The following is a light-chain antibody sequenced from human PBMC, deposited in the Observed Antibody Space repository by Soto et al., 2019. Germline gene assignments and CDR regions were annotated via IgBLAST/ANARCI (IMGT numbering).Light chain of an antibody. V-gene: IGKV3-20*01. J-gene: IGKJ5*01. CDR1: QTVSSTY. CDR3: QQYGSSPIT. CDR2: GAS. Sequence: ENVFTQSPGTLSLSPGERATLSCSASQTVSSTYLAWYQQKPGQAPRLLIYGASSRATGIPDRFSGTVSGTDFTLTISRLEPEDFAVYYCQQYGSSPITFGQGTRLEIK.